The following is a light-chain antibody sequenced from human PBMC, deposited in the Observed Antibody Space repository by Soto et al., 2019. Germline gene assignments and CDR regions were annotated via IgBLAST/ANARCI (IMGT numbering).Light chain of an antibody. CDR1: QSVNSN. Sequence: ETVMTQSPATLSLSPGERATLSCRASQSVNSNLAWYQQKPGQAPRLLIYGASTRATGIPARFSGSGSGTEFPLTISSLQSEDFAVYHCQQYDDWPPRWTFGQGTKVEIK. J-gene: IGKJ1*01. V-gene: IGKV3-15*01. CDR2: GAS. CDR3: QQYDDWPPRWT.